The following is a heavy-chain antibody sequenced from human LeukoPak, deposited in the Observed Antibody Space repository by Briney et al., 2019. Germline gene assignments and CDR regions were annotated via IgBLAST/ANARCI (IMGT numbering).Heavy chain of an antibody. Sequence: GRSLRLSCAASGFTFSSYAMHWVRQAPGKGLEWVAVISYDGSNKYYADSVKGRLTISRDNSKNTLYLQMNSLRAEDTAVYYCARSRSDFDWLLYADYWGQGTLVTVSS. J-gene: IGHJ4*02. CDR1: GFTFSSYA. V-gene: IGHV3-30*04. D-gene: IGHD3-9*01. CDR3: ARSRSDFDWLLYADY. CDR2: ISYDGSNK.